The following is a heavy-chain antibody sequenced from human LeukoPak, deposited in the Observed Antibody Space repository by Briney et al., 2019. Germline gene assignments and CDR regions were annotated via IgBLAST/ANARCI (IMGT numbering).Heavy chain of an antibody. CDR2: VYYPGSP. CDR1: GGSISAIPYH. V-gene: IGHV4-39*01. D-gene: IGHD3-10*01. CDR3: ARSHFYGSGVDS. J-gene: IGHJ5*01. Sequence: SETLSLTCTISGGSISAIPYHWGWIRQPPGKGLEWIGSVYYPGSPYYSPSLKTRVTISVDTPKNQFSLKLSSVTAADTAVYFCARSHFYGSGVDSWGQGTLVTVSS.